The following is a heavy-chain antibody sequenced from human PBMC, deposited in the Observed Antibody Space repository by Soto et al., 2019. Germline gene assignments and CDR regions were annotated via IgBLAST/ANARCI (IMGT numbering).Heavy chain of an antibody. D-gene: IGHD3-10*02. CDR1: GFTFSSYA. Sequence: PGGSLRLSCAASGFTFSSYAMHWVRQAPGKGLEYVSGITSNGGNTDYASSVKGRFTISRDNSKNTLYLQMGSLRAEDMAVYYCGSLCFRRRRDYYGIHVSCPTPMVTGFS. CDR3: GSLCFRRRRDYYGIHV. J-gene: IGHJ6*02. V-gene: IGHV3-64*01. CDR2: ITSNGGNT.